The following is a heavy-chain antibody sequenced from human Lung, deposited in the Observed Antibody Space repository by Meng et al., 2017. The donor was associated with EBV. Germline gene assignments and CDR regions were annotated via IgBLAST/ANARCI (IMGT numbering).Heavy chain of an antibody. CDR2: FVNYVDT. D-gene: IGHD2-15*01. V-gene: IGHV1-18*01. Sequence: QVHLLQSGPGVKKPGASVRVSCKASGYTFGSYGICWVRQAPGQGLEWMGWFVNYVDTYPAPKFQGRVTMTTDTHTNTAFMELRSLTSDDTAVYYGAGGTPGRSYCDYWGQGTLVTVSS. CDR1: GYTFGSYG. CDR3: AGGTPGRSYCDY. J-gene: IGHJ4*02.